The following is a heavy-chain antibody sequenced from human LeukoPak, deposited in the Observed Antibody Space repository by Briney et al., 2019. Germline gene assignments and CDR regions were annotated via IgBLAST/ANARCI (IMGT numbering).Heavy chain of an antibody. CDR1: GFTFSSNW. V-gene: IGHV3-7*01. Sequence: GGSLRLSCAASGFTFSSNWMSWVRQAPGKGLEWVAGIKEDGSEAHYVDSVKGRFTISRDNAKNSLYLQMASLRAEDTATYYCAREWYEYGGDSGGYWGQGTLVTVSS. CDR3: AREWYEYGGDSGGY. CDR2: IKEDGSEA. D-gene: IGHD2-21*02. J-gene: IGHJ4*02.